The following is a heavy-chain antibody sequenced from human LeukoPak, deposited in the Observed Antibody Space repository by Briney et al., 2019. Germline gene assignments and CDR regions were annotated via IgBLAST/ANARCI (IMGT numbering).Heavy chain of an antibody. D-gene: IGHD3-3*01. J-gene: IGHJ6*02. CDR1: GYTFTSYD. Sequence: EASVKVSCKASGYTFTSYDINWVRQATGQGLEWMGWMNPNSGNTGYAQKFQGRVTMTRNTSISTAYMELSSLRSEDTAVYYCAMGGYDFWSYDYYYGMDVWGQGTTVTVSS. V-gene: IGHV1-8*01. CDR2: MNPNSGNT. CDR3: AMGGYDFWSYDYYYGMDV.